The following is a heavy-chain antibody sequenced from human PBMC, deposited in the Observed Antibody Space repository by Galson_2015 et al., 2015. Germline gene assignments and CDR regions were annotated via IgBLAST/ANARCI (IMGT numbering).Heavy chain of an antibody. V-gene: IGHV2-26*01. Sequence: PALVKPTQTLTLTCTASGFSLSNARLGVSWIRQPPGKALEWLAHIFSNDEKSYSTSLKSRLTISKDTSKSQVVLTMTNMDPVDTATYYCARVIYSSSYQYYFDYWGQGTLVTVSS. CDR1: GFSLSNARLG. J-gene: IGHJ4*02. CDR2: IFSNDEK. CDR3: ARVIYSSSYQYYFDY. D-gene: IGHD6-6*01.